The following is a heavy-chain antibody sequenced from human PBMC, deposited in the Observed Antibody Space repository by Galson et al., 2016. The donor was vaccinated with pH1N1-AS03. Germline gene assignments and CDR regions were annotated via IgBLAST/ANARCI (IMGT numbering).Heavy chain of an antibody. V-gene: IGHV1-18*01. CDR3: ARAFCSGGSCYDYFYYAVDV. Sequence: SVKVSCKASGYTFTSYGIGWVRQAPGQGLEWMGWISPYNGRTEYAQKLQGRVTMTTDTSTSTAYMELRSLISDDTAMYYCARAFCSGGSCYDYFYYAVDVWGRGTLVTVSS. D-gene: IGHD2-15*01. CDR1: GYTFTSYG. J-gene: IGHJ6*02. CDR2: ISPYNGRT.